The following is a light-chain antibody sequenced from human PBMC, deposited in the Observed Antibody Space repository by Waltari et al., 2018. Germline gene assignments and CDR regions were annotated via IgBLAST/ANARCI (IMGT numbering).Light chain of an antibody. CDR2: DAS. J-gene: IGKJ4*01. Sequence: EIVLTQSPATLSLSPGERATLSCRASQSVSSYLAWYQQKPGQAPRLLIYDASNRATGIPARFSGSGSGTDFTLTISSLEPEDVAVYYCQQYYNAPLTFGGGTKVEIK. CDR3: QQYYNAPLT. V-gene: IGKV3-11*01. CDR1: QSVSSY.